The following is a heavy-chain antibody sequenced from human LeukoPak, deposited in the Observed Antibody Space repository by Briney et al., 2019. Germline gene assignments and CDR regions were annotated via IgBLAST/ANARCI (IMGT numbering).Heavy chain of an antibody. J-gene: IGHJ4*02. Sequence: GGSLRLSCAASGFTFSSYAMHWVRQAPGKGLEWVAVISYDGSNKYYADSVKGRFTISRDNSKNTLYLQMNSLRAEDMAVYYCAREFHYYDSSGYYDYWGQGTLVTVSS. CDR1: GFTFSSYA. D-gene: IGHD3-22*01. CDR3: AREFHYYDSSGYYDY. CDR2: ISYDGSNK. V-gene: IGHV3-30*04.